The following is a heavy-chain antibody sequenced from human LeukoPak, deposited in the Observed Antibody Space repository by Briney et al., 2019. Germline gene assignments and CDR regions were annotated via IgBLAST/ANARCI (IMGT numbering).Heavy chain of an antibody. V-gene: IGHV3-23*01. D-gene: IGHD6-13*01. J-gene: IGHJ4*02. Sequence: PGGSLRLSCAASGFTFSSYAMSWVRQAPGKGLEWVSAISGSGGSTYYADSVKGRFTISRDNYKNTLYPQMNSLRAENTAVYYCAKDTGRYSSSWYDYWGQGTLVSVSS. CDR1: GFTFSSYA. CDR2: ISGSGGST. CDR3: AKDTGRYSSSWYDY.